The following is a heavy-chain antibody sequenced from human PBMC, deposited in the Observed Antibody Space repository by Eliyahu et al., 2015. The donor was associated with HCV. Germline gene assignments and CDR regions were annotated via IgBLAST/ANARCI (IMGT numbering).Heavy chain of an antibody. Sequence: AESGFTFSSYWMHWVRQAPGKGLVWVSRINSDGSTTSYADSVKGRLTISRDNAKNTLYLQMNSLRAEDTAVYYCARGNYYGMDVWGQGTTVTVSS. J-gene: IGHJ6*02. CDR2: INSDGSTT. CDR3: ARGNYYGMDV. V-gene: IGHV3-74*01. CDR1: GFTFSSYW.